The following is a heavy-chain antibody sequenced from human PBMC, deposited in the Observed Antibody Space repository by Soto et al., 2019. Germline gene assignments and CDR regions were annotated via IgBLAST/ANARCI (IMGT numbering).Heavy chain of an antibody. CDR3: AREHYGDYVDY. D-gene: IGHD4-17*01. Sequence: SETLSLTCTVSGGSISSYYWSWIRQPPGKGLERIGYIYYSGSTNYNPSLKSRVTISVDTSKNQFSMKLSSVTAADTAVYYCAREHYGDYVDYWGQGTLVTVS. V-gene: IGHV4-59*01. CDR1: GGSISSYY. J-gene: IGHJ4*02. CDR2: IYYSGST.